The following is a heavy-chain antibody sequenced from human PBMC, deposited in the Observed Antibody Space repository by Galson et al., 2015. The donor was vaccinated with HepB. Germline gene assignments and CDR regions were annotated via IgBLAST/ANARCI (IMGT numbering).Heavy chain of an antibody. CDR2: IWYDGSNK. Sequence: SVRLSCAASGFTFSSYGMHWVRQAPGKGLEWVAVIWYDGSNKYYADSVKGRFTISRDNSKNTLYLQMNSLRAEDTAVYYCARDEAASHYFDYWGQGTLVTVSS. J-gene: IGHJ4*02. D-gene: IGHD6-25*01. CDR1: GFTFSSYG. CDR3: ARDEAASHYFDY. V-gene: IGHV3-33*01.